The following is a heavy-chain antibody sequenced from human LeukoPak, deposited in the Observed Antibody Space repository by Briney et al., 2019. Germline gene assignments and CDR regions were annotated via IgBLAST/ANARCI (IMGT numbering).Heavy chain of an antibody. CDR1: GFTFSSYA. V-gene: IGHV3-30-3*01. CDR2: ISYDGSNK. D-gene: IGHD6-13*01. Sequence: GRSLRLSCAASGFTFSSYAMHWVRQAPGKGLEWVAVISYDGSNKYYADSVKGRFTISRDNSKNTLYLQMNSLRAEDTAVYYCAREIAAAGSGGFDYWGQGTLATVSS. J-gene: IGHJ4*02. CDR3: AREIAAAGSGGFDY.